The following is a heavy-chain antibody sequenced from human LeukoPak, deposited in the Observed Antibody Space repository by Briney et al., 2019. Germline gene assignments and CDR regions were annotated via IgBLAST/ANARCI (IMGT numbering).Heavy chain of an antibody. V-gene: IGHV4-4*07. CDR3: ARDTRRWTGATLDWFDP. Sequence: SETLSLTCTVSGGSISSYYWSWIRQPAGKGLEWIGRIYTSGSTNYNPSLKSRVTMSVDTSKNQFSLKLSSVTAADTAVYYCARDTRRWTGATLDWFDPWGQGTLVTVSS. CDR2: IYTSGST. J-gene: IGHJ5*02. D-gene: IGHD1-26*01. CDR1: GGSISSYY.